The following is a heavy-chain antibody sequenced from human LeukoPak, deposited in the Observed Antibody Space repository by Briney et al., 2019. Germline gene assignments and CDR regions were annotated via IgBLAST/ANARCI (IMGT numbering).Heavy chain of an antibody. Sequence: ASVTVSCTASGYTFTSYYMHWVRQAPGQGLEWMGIINPSGGSTSYAQKFQGRVTMTRDTSTSTVYMELSSLRSEDTAVYYCIVGATWYFQHWGQGTLVTVSS. V-gene: IGHV1-46*01. D-gene: IGHD1-26*01. CDR3: IVGATWYFQH. CDR2: INPSGGST. J-gene: IGHJ1*01. CDR1: GYTFTSYY.